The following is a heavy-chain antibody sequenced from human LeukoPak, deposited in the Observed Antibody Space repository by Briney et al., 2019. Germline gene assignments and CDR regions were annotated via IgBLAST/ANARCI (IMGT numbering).Heavy chain of an antibody. Sequence: GGPLRLSCAASGFTFSSYWMSWVRQAPGKGLEWVSVIYSDGSTYYADSVKGRFTISRDNSKNTLYLQMNSLRAEDTAVYYCARVSGAARSFDYWGQGTLVTVSS. D-gene: IGHD6-6*01. CDR1: GFTFSSYW. CDR3: ARVSGAARSFDY. CDR2: IYSDGST. V-gene: IGHV3-53*01. J-gene: IGHJ4*02.